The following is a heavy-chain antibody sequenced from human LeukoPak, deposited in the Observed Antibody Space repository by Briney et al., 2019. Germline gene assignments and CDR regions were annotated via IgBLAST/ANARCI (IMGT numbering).Heavy chain of an antibody. D-gene: IGHD2-15*01. CDR2: IYSDGTI. Sequence: GGSLILSCAASGFTVSSNYMSWVRQVPGKGLEWVSVIYSDGTISYADSVKGRFTISRDNSENTLYLQMNSLRAEDTAVYYCARDLDVVVVAAYDYWGQGTLVTVSS. CDR3: ARDLDVVVVAAYDY. J-gene: IGHJ4*02. CDR1: GFTVSSNY. V-gene: IGHV3-66*01.